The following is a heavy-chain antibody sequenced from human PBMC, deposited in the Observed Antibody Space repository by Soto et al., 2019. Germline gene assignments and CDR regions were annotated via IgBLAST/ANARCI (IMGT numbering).Heavy chain of an antibody. D-gene: IGHD3-10*01. CDR2: INSDGSST. V-gene: IGHV3-74*01. J-gene: IGHJ4*02. CDR1: GFTFSSYG. CDR3: VRTTLVVADALGEHS. Sequence: GGSLRLSCAASGFTFSSYGMHWVRQAPGKGLVWVSRINSDGSSTSYADSVKGRFTISRDNAKNTLYLQMNSLRAEDTAVYYCVRTTLVVADALGEHSWRQGPPVTVSS.